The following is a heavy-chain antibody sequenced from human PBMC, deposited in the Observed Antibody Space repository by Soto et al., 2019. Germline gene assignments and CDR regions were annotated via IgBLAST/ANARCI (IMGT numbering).Heavy chain of an antibody. Sequence: QEQLVQSGAEVKKSGSSVKVSCKDTGGLFSSYAVSWLRHAPGQGLEWMGGIIPVFGPAYYAKKVQGRVTITDDESPNTAYMALSSLRSEDTAMYYCARGRSGDVWFNEYWGQGTLVTVSS. J-gene: IGHJ4*02. V-gene: IGHV1-69*01. CDR2: IIPVFGPA. CDR1: GGLFSSYA. D-gene: IGHD2-21*01. CDR3: ARGRSGDVWFNEY.